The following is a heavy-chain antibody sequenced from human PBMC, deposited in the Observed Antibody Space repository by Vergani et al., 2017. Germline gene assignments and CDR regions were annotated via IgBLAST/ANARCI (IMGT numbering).Heavy chain of an antibody. CDR1: GFTFSNAW. D-gene: IGHD2-2*02. J-gene: IGHJ6*03. CDR2: IKSKTDGGTT. CDR3: TTDVDIVVVPAAIKGDYYYYMDV. V-gene: IGHV3-15*01. Sequence: EVQLLESGGDLVQPGGSLRLSCAASGFTFSNAWMSWVRQAPGKGLEWVGRIKSKTDGGTTDYAAPVKGRLTISRDDSKNTLYLQMNSLKTEDTAVYYCTTDVDIVVVPAAIKGDYYYYMDVWGKGTTVTVSS.